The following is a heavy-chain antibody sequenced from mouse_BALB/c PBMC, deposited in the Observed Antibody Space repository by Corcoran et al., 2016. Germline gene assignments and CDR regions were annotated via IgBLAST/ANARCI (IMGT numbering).Heavy chain of an antibody. D-gene: IGHD2-14*01. CDR2: INTHSGVP. J-gene: IGHJ4*01. V-gene: IGHV9-4*02. Sequence: QIQLVQSGPELKKPGETVRISCTASGYTFTTAGMQWVQKMPGKGLKWIGWINTHSGVPKYAEDFKGRFAFSLETSASTAYLQISNLKNEDTATYFCARYDYAMDYWGQGTSVTVSS. CDR1: GYTFTTAG. CDR3: ARYDYAMDY.